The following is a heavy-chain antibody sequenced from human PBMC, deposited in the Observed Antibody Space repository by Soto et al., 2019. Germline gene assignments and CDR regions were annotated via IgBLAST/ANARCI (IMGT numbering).Heavy chain of an antibody. V-gene: IGHV4-59*11. D-gene: IGHD6-19*01. Sequence: XETLSLTCTVAGCSISGHYWIWIRQPPGEGMEWIGYIFYSGSTTYNNNPSLKSRVSISVDTSKNQFYLRLSSVTAADTAVYYCARVGSSGWSPDYWGQGTLVTVSS. J-gene: IGHJ4*02. CDR2: IFYSGSTTY. CDR1: GCSISGHY. CDR3: ARVGSSGWSPDY.